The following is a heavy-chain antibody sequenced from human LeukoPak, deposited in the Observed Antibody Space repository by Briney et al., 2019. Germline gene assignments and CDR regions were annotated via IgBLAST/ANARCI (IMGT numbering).Heavy chain of an antibody. V-gene: IGHV4-39*07. D-gene: IGHD2/OR15-2a*01. CDR2: IYYSGST. CDR1: GGSISSSSYY. Sequence: PSETLSLTCTVSGGSISSSSYYWGWIRQPPGKGLEWIGSIYYSGSTYYNPSLKSRVTISVDTSKNQFSLKLSSVTAADTAVYYCARAGRIFVWGQGTLVTVSS. J-gene: IGHJ4*02. CDR3: ARAGRIFV.